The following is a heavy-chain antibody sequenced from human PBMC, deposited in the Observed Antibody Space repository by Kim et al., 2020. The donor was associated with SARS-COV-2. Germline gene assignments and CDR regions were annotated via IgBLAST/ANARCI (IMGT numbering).Heavy chain of an antibody. CDR2: VYHSGST. CDR1: GGSISNSFNY. V-gene: IGHV4-39*01. D-gene: IGHD3-22*01. Sequence: SETLSLGCTVSGGSISNSFNYWGWIRQRPGKGLEWIGSVYHSGSTYDSPSLKSRVTVSVDTSKNQFSLKVTSVTAADTAVYFCARLPHDSSGYVDCWGQGILVTVSS. J-gene: IGHJ4*02. CDR3: ARLPHDSSGYVDC.